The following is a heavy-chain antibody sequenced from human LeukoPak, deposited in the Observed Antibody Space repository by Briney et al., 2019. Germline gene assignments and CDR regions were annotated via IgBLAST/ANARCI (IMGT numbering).Heavy chain of an antibody. CDR1: GFTFSNYA. V-gene: IGHV3-23*01. J-gene: IGHJ3*02. Sequence: GGSLRLSCAASGFTFSNYAMTWVRQAPGKGLEWVSGISTSAGGTYYADSVKGRFTLSRDNSKNTLYLQMNSLRAEDTAIYYCAKDASGSYPDAFDIWGQGTMVTVSS. D-gene: IGHD1-26*01. CDR2: ISTSAGGT. CDR3: AKDASGSYPDAFDI.